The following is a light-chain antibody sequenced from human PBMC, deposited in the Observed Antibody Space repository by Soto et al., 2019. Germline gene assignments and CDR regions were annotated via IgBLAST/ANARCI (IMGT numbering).Light chain of an antibody. CDR2: DAS. CDR1: QSISDW. CDR3: QQHNSSPWT. V-gene: IGKV1-5*01. Sequence: DIQMTQSPSTLSASVGDRVTITCRASQSISDWLAWFQQKPGKAPKVLIYDASTLESGVPSRFSGSGSGTEFTLNISSLQPEDSATYYCQQHNSSPWTLGQGNRVEIK. J-gene: IGKJ1*01.